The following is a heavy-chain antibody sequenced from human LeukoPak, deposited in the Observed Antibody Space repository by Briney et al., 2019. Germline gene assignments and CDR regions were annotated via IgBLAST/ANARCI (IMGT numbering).Heavy chain of an antibody. CDR1: GFTFSSYA. V-gene: IGHV3-23*01. CDR3: AKDRSGSYSGFDY. J-gene: IGHJ4*02. Sequence: PGGSLRLSCAASGFTFSSYAMSWVRQAPGKGLEWVSVISGSGSSTYYADSVKGRFTISRDSSKNTLYLQMNSLRAEDTAVYYCAKDRSGSYSGFDYWGQGTLVTVSS. CDR2: ISGSGSST. D-gene: IGHD1-26*01.